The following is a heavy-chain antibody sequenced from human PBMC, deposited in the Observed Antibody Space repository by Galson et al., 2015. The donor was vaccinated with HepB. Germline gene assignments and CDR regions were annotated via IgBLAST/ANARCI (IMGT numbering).Heavy chain of an antibody. CDR3: ARAAAGASFDS. Sequence: SLRLSCAASGFTFSSYWMSWVRQAPGKGLEWVATIKEDGSENYYVDSVKGRFTISRDNAKNSLYMQLNSLRAEDTAMFYCARAAAGASFDSWGQGTLVTVSS. V-gene: IGHV3-7*03. D-gene: IGHD2-15*01. J-gene: IGHJ4*02. CDR2: IKEDGSEN. CDR1: GFTFSSYW.